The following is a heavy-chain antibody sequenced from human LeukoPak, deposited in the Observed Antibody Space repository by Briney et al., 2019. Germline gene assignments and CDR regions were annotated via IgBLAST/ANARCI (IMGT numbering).Heavy chain of an antibody. V-gene: IGHV3-30-3*01. Sequence: GGSLRLSCAASGFTFSSYAMHWVRQAPGKGLEWVAVISYDGSNKYYADSVKGRFTISRDNSKNTLYLQMNSLRAEDTAVYYCAGIGKSDWGQGTLVTVSS. J-gene: IGHJ4*02. D-gene: IGHD1-14*01. CDR3: AGIGKSD. CDR2: ISYDGSNK. CDR1: GFTFSSYA.